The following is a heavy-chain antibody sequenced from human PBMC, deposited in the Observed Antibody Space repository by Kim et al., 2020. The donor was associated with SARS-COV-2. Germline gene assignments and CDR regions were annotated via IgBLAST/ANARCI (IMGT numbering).Heavy chain of an antibody. CDR2: IYHSGST. CDR1: GGSISSSNW. Sequence: SETLSLTCAVSGGSISSSNWWSWVRQPPGKGLEWIGEIYHSGSTNYNPSLKSRVTISVDKSKNQFSLKLSSVTAADTAVYYCARKITMVRGVIIAGGYYGMDVWGQGTTVTVSS. D-gene: IGHD3-10*01. J-gene: IGHJ6*02. V-gene: IGHV4-4*02. CDR3: ARKITMVRGVIIAGGYYGMDV.